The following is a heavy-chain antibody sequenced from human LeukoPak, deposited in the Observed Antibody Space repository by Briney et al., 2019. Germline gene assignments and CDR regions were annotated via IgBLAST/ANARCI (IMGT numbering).Heavy chain of an antibody. V-gene: IGHV1-69*04. D-gene: IGHD3-10*01. J-gene: IGHJ4*02. CDR3: ARLGGSGGHSVDY. CDR1: GGTFSSYA. CDR2: IIPILGIA. Sequence: SVKVSCKASGGTFSSYAISWVRQASGQGLEWMGRIIPILGIANYAQKFQGRVTITADKSTSTAYMELSSLRSEDTAVYYCARLGGSGGHSVDYWGQGTLVTVSS.